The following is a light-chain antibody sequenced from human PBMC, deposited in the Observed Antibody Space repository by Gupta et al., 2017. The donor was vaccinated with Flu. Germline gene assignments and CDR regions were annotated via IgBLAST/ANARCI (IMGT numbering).Light chain of an antibody. CDR2: DAS. CDR1: QSVSSY. J-gene: IGKJ2*03. V-gene: IGKV3-11*01. Sequence: EIVLTQSPAILSSSPGERATLSCRASQSVSSYLAWYQQKPGQAPRLLIYDASNRATGIPARFSGSGSGTDFTLTISSLEPEDFAVYYCQQRSNWPVSFGQGTKLEIK. CDR3: QQRSNWPVS.